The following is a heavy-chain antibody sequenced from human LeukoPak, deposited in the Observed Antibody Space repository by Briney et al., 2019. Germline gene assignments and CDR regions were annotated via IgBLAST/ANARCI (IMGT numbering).Heavy chain of an antibody. V-gene: IGHV3-9*01. CDR2: INWNSDTR. CDR1: GFTFDYNA. Sequence: PGRSLTLSCAASGFTFDYNAMHWVRQAPGKGLEWVSGINWNSDTRAYSDSVKGRFAISRYNAKNSLHLEMNSLRPEDTAFYYCTKEDDYSNLHPAAYFDVWGQGTLVTVSS. J-gene: IGHJ4*02. CDR3: TKEDDYSNLHPAAYFDV. D-gene: IGHD4-11*01.